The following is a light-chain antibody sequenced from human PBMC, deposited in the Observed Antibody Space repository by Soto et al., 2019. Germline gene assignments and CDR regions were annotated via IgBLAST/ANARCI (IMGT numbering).Light chain of an antibody. J-gene: IGKJ3*01. CDR2: AAS. Sequence: DIQMTQSPSSLSASVGDRVTITCRASQSISSYLNWYQQKPGKAPKLLIYAASSLQSGVPSRFSGSGSGTDFTLTISSLQPEDFATYYCQQSYSTLHVGPGTKVDSK. CDR1: QSISSY. V-gene: IGKV1-39*01. CDR3: QQSYSTLH.